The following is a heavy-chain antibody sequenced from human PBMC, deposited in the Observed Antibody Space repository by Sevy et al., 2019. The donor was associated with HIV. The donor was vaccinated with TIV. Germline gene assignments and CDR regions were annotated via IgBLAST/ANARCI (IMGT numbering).Heavy chain of an antibody. CDR1: GFTFSSYW. Sequence: GGSLRLSCAASGFTFSSYWMSWVRQAPGKGLEWVANIKKDGSEKYYVDSVKGRFTRARDNAKNSLYMEMNSLRGEDTDVYYCARMHCSGGSCYPYDAFDIWGQGTMVTVSS. D-gene: IGHD2-15*01. J-gene: IGHJ3*02. V-gene: IGHV3-7*01. CDR3: ARMHCSGGSCYPYDAFDI. CDR2: IKKDGSEK.